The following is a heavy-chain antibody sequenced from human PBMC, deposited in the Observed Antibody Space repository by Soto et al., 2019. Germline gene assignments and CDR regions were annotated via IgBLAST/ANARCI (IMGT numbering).Heavy chain of an antibody. CDR2: INAGNGNT. D-gene: IGHD6-19*01. CDR1: GXTFTSYA. V-gene: IGHV1-3*01. Sequence: ASVKVSCKASGXTFTSYAMHWGRQAPGQRLEWMGWINAGNGNTKYSQKFQGRVTITRDTSASTAYMELSSLRSEDTAVYYCARDHIGSGWRYYYYGMDVWGQGTTVTVSS. CDR3: ARDHIGSGWRYYYYGMDV. J-gene: IGHJ6*02.